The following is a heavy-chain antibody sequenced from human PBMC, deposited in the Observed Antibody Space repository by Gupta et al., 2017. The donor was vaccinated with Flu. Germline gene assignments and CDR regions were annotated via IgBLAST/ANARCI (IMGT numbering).Heavy chain of an antibody. CDR2: ISGTGGDT. CDR3: AKDQHPIGVVIKGDWQH. J-gene: IGHJ1*01. D-gene: IGHD3-22*01. Sequence: EVQLLESGGGLVQPGGSLRLSCAASGFPFSTYAMSWVRQAPGKGLEWVSSISGTGGDTYYADSVKGRFTISRDNFKKTLYLQMNGLRAEDTAEYYCAKDQHPIGVVIKGDWQHWGQGTLVIVST. CDR1: GFPFSTYA. V-gene: IGHV3-23*01.